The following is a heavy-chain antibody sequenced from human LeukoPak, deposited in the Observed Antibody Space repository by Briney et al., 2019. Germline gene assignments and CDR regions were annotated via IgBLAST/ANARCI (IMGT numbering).Heavy chain of an antibody. CDR1: GDSVSSNSAA. D-gene: IGHD1-7*01. CDR2: TYYRSKWYN. Sequence: SQTLSLTCAISGDSVSSNSAAWNWIRQSQSRGLEWLGRTYYRSKWYNDYAVSVKSRITINPDTSKNQFSLQLNSVTPEDTAVYYCAAGTGTTFPQFDCWGQGTLVTVSS. CDR3: AAGTGTTFPQFDC. V-gene: IGHV6-1*01. J-gene: IGHJ4*02.